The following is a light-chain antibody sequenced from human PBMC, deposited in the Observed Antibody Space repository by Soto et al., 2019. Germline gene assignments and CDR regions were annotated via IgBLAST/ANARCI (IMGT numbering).Light chain of an antibody. V-gene: IGLV1-44*01. CDR2: TNN. CDR1: YSNIGSNP. Sequence: QAVVTQPPSASGTPGQRVTISCSGSYSNIGSNPINWYQQLPGTAPKLLIYTNNLRPSGVPDRFSASVSGTSASLAISHLQSEDEGDFYCAAWDGALNGVVFGGGTKLTVL. J-gene: IGLJ3*02. CDR3: AAWDGALNGVV.